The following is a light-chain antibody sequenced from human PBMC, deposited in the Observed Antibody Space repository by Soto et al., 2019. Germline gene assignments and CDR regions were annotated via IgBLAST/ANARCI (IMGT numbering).Light chain of an antibody. CDR3: GSYTGSIYV. V-gene: IGLV2-14*01. Sequence: QSVLTQPASVSGSPGQSITISCTGTSNDVGGYKFVSWCQQHPGKAPKLMIYEVSNRPSGVSSRFSGSKSGNTASLTISGLQAEDEADYYCGSYTGSIYVFGTGTKVTVL. CDR2: EVS. CDR1: SNDVGGYKF. J-gene: IGLJ1*01.